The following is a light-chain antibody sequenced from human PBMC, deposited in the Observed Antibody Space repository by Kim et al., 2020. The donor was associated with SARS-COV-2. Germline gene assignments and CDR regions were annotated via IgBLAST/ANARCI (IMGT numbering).Light chain of an antibody. J-gene: IGLJ1*01. V-gene: IGLV3-25*03. CDR2: KDS. CDR1: ALPKQY. Sequence: SYELTQPPSVSVSPGQTARITCSGDALPKQYAYWYQQKPGQAPVLVIYKDSERPSGIPERFSGSSSGTTVTLTISGVQAEDEADYYCQSADSSGTYPDVF. CDR3: QSADSSGTYPDV.